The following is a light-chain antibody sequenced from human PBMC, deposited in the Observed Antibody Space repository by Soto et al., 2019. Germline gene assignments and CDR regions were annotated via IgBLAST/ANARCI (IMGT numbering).Light chain of an antibody. Sequence: DIQMTQSPSTLSASVGDRVTITCRASQSVSSWLAWYQQKPGKAPKLLIYKASTLESGVPSRFSGSGSGTELTLTISSLQPDDFATYYCQQYNTYHTFGQGTKVDIK. CDR2: KAS. CDR1: QSVSSW. J-gene: IGKJ2*01. V-gene: IGKV1-5*03. CDR3: QQYNTYHT.